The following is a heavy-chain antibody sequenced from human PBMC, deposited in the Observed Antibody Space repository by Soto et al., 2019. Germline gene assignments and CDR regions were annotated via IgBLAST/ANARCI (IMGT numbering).Heavy chain of an antibody. Sequence: SETLSLTCTFSGASISSGGYYWTLILQDPGKGLEWIGYVYHGGYTDYNPSLRSRVAISLDTSKNQFSLKLTSVTAADTAVYYCARAWTTVVTPGWFDPWGRGILVTVSS. CDR1: GASISSGGYY. CDR2: VYHGGYT. D-gene: IGHD2-21*02. V-gene: IGHV4-31*03. J-gene: IGHJ5*02. CDR3: ARAWTTVVTPGWFDP.